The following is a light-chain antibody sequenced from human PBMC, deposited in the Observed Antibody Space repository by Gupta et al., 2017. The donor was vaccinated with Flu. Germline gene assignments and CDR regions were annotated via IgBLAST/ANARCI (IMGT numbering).Light chain of an antibody. CDR2: DVS. Sequence: QSALTPPRSVSGSPGQSVTISCTGTSSDVGGYNYVSWYQKHPGKAPKLMIYDVSKRPSGVPDRFSGSKSANTASLTISGLQAEDEADYYCCSYAGSSWVFGGGTDLTVL. CDR3: CSYAGSSWV. J-gene: IGLJ3*02. V-gene: IGLV2-11*01. CDR1: SSDVGGYNY.